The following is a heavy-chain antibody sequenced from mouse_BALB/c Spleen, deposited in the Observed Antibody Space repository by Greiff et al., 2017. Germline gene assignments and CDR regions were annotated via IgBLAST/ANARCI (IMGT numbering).Heavy chain of an antibody. CDR2: ISSGGGST. J-gene: IGHJ4*01. Sequence: DVQLQESGGGLVKPGGSLKLSCAASGFAFSSYDMSWVRQTPEKRLEWVAYISSGGGSTYYPDTVKGRFTISRDNAKNTLYLQMSSLKSEDTAMYYCARHNWDGYAMDYWGQGTSVTVSS. D-gene: IGHD4-1*01. CDR3: ARHNWDGYAMDY. CDR1: GFAFSSYD. V-gene: IGHV5-12-1*01.